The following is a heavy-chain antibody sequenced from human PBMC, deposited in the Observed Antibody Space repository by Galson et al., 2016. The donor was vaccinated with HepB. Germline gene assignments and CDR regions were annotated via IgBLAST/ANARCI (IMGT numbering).Heavy chain of an antibody. CDR1: GFTFSNYA. CDR3: AKGNIVQVPAAPYA. J-gene: IGHJ5*02. V-gene: IGHV3-23*01. D-gene: IGHD2-2*01. CDR2: ISGSGDTN. Sequence: SLRLSCAASGFTFSNYAMSWVRQAPGKGLEWVSSISGSGDTNYDADAVRGRFTISRDNSRNTLSLQMDSLRAEDSAIYYCAKGNIVQVPAAPYAWGQGALVTVSS.